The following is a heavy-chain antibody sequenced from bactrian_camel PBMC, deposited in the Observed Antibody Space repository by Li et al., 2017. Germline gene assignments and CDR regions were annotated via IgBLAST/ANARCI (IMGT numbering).Heavy chain of an antibody. Sequence: QLVESGGGSVQAGESLRLSCAASGSIGGSTSMGWFRQAPGKERGGVAQKTTSSGSTSYADSVKGRFTISQDNAKNTVYLQMNSLKPEDTAMYYCAARGPYCYTKLSVRDFTYWGQGTQVTVS. J-gene: IGHJ6*01. V-gene: IGHV3S63*01. CDR2: KTTSSGST. CDR3: AARGPYCYTKLSVRDFTY. D-gene: IGHD2*01. CDR1: GSIGGSTS.